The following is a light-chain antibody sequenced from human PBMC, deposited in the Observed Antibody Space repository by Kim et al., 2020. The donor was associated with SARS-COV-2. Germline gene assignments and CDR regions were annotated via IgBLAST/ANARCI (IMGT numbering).Light chain of an antibody. Sequence: PGEAATLSCRASQSVSNNYLAWYQQKPGQAPRLLIYCASTRATGIPDRFSGSGSGTDFTLTISRLGPEDFAVYYCQQYGSSLRTFGQGTKVEIK. J-gene: IGKJ1*01. CDR3: QQYGSSLRT. CDR1: QSVSNNY. V-gene: IGKV3-20*01. CDR2: CAS.